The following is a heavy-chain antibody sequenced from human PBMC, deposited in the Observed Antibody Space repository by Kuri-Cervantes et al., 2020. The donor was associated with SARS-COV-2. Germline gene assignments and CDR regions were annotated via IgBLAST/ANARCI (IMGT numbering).Heavy chain of an antibody. CDR3: ARDRGNYYDSSGYNH. CDR1: GFTFSSYW. CDR2: IKQDGSEK. D-gene: IGHD3-22*01. V-gene: IGHV3-7*01. J-gene: IGHJ4*02. Sequence: GGSLRLSCAASGFTFSSYWMSWVRQAPGKGLEWVANIKQDGSEKYYVDSVKGRFTISRDNAKNSLYLQMNSLRAEDTAVYYCARDRGNYYDSSGYNHWGQGTLVTVSS.